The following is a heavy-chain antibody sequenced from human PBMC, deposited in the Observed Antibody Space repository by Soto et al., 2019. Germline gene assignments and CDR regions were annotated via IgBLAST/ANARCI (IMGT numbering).Heavy chain of an antibody. Sequence: EVQLAESGGGLAQPGGSPRLSCAASGFTFSSYAMSWVRQAPGKGLEWVSAISGSGGSTYYADSVKGRFTISRDNSKNTLYLQMNSLRAEDTAVYYCAKGYYGSGSQDAFDIWGQGTMVTVSS. CDR3: AKGYYGSGSQDAFDI. J-gene: IGHJ3*02. V-gene: IGHV3-23*04. CDR2: ISGSGGST. CDR1: GFTFSSYA. D-gene: IGHD3-10*01.